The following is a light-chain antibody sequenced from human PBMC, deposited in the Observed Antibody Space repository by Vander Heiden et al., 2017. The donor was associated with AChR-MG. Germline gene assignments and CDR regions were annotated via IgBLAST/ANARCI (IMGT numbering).Light chain of an antibody. CDR3: QVWDSTTVV. Sequence: SYELTQPLSVSVALGKTARTTCGANQNGKKNVHWYQQRPGQAPVRVIDRDTNRPSGIPERFSGSNSGNTATLTISRAQAADEADYYCQVWDSTTVVFGGGTKL. V-gene: IGLV3-9*01. CDR2: RDT. J-gene: IGLJ2*01. CDR1: QNGKKN.